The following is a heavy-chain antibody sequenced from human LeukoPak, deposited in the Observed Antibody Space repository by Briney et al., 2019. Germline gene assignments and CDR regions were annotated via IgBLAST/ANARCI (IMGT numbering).Heavy chain of an antibody. V-gene: IGHV1-2*02. CDR3: ASQAYNYYDSSGYYYV. CDR2: INPNSGGT. D-gene: IGHD3-22*01. J-gene: IGHJ4*02. Sequence: GASVKVSCKTSGGTFSSYAISWVRQAPGQGLEWMGWINPNSGGTNYAQKFQGRVTMTRDTSISTAYMELSRLRSDDTAVYYCASQAYNYYDSSGYYYVWGQGTLVTVSS. CDR1: GGTFSSYA.